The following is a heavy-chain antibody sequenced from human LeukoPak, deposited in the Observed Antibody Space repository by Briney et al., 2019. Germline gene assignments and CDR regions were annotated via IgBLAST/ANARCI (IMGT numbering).Heavy chain of an antibody. V-gene: IGHV1-46*01. D-gene: IGHD1-26*01. CDR3: ARVIGIVGATGIYYYYGMDV. CDR1: GYTFSSYC. CDR2: INPSGGGT. J-gene: IGHJ6*02. Sequence: ASVKVSCKASGYTFSSYCIHWVRQAPGQGPEWMGIINPSGGGTSYAQKFQGRVTMTRYTSISTAYMELSRLRSDDTAVYYCARVIGIVGATGIYYYYGMDVWGQGTTVTVSS.